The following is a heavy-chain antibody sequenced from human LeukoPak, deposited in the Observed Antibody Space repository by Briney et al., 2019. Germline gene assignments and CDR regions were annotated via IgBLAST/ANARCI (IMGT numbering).Heavy chain of an antibody. D-gene: IGHD2-2*02. V-gene: IGHV1-2*02. CDR1: GYTFTGYY. Sequence: ASVKVSCKASGYTFTGYYMHWVRQAPGQGLEWMGWINPNSGGTNYAQKFQGRVTMTRDTSISTAYMELSRLRSDDTAVYYCARAGYCSSTSCYSWFDPWGRGTLVTVSS. CDR3: ARAGYCSSTSCYSWFDP. CDR2: INPNSGGT. J-gene: IGHJ5*02.